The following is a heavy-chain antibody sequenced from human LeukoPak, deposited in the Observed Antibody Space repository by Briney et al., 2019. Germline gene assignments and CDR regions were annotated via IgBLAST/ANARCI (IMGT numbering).Heavy chain of an antibody. Sequence: SVKVSCKASGGTFSSYAISWVRQAPGQGLEWMGGIIPIFGTANYAQKFQGRVTITADKSTSTAYMELSSLRSEDTAVYYCARSDIVATGHYFDYWGQGTPVTVSS. CDR3: ARSDIVATGHYFDY. D-gene: IGHD5-12*01. CDR1: GGTFSSYA. J-gene: IGHJ4*02. CDR2: IIPIFGTA. V-gene: IGHV1-69*06.